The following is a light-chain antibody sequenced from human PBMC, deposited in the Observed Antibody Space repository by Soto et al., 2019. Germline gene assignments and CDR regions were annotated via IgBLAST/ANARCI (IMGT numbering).Light chain of an antibody. Sequence: IQMTQSPSSLSASVGDRVTSTCLASQGIRNDLGWYQQKPGKAPKLLIYAASSLLGGVPSRFSGGGSGTEFTLTISSLQSEDFAEYHCQQRSNWLITFGQGTRLEI. V-gene: IGKV1-17*01. CDR1: QGIRND. CDR2: AAS. J-gene: IGKJ5*01. CDR3: QQRSNWLIT.